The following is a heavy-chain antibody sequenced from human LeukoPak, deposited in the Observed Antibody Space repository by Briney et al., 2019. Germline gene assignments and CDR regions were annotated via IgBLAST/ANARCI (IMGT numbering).Heavy chain of an antibody. CDR2: ISSSGSTI. V-gene: IGHV3-48*04. CDR3: ARRRAVRGVPIFDY. J-gene: IGHJ4*02. Sequence: GGSLRLSCAASGFTFSSYAMSWVRQAPGEGLEWVSYISSSGSTIYYADSVKGRFTISRDNAKNSLYLQMNSLRAEDTAVYYCARRRAVRGVPIFDYWGQGTLVTVSS. CDR1: GFTFSSYA. D-gene: IGHD3-10*01.